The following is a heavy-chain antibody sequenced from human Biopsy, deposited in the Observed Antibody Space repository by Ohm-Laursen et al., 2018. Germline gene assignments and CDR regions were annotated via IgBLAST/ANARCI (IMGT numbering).Heavy chain of an antibody. CDR1: GDSVSNKDAA. CDR2: TYYRSQWHS. V-gene: IGHV6-1*01. Sequence: QTLSLTCAISGDSVSNKDAAWNWIRRSPSRGLEWLGRTYYRSQWHSDYAVFVRSRITIKSDTSGNQFSLQLNSVTPDDTAVYFCARETPTGIPFNWFDPWGQGTLVTVSS. D-gene: IGHD1-1*01. J-gene: IGHJ5*02. CDR3: ARETPTGIPFNWFDP.